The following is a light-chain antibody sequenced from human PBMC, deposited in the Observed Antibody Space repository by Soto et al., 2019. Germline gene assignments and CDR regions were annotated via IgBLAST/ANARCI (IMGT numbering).Light chain of an antibody. V-gene: IGKV1-9*01. CDR1: QDIGSY. J-gene: IGKJ2*01. CDR2: AAS. Sequence: DIQLTQSPSFLSASVGDRVTITCRASQDIGSYLAWYQQQRGRAPKLLIYAASTLQSGVPSRVSGSGCGTEFTLTISSLQPEDFATYYCQQLNSYPLTFGQGTKLEIK. CDR3: QQLNSYPLT.